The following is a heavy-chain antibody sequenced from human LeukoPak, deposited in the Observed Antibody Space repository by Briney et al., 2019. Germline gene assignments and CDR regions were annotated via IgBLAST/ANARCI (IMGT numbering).Heavy chain of an antibody. V-gene: IGHV4-34*01. Sequence: SETLSLTCAVYGGSFSGYYWSWIRQPPGKGLEWIGEINHSGSTNYNPSLKSRVTISVGTSKNQFSLKLTSVTAADTAVYYRARLYLPATRFDYWGQGTLVTVSS. CDR3: ARLYLPATRFDY. CDR1: GGSFSGYY. CDR2: INHSGST. J-gene: IGHJ4*02. D-gene: IGHD5-24*01.